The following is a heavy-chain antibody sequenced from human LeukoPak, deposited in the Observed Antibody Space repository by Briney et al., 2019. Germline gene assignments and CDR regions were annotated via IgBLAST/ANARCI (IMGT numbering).Heavy chain of an antibody. V-gene: IGHV1-2*02. Sequence: GASVKVSCKASGYTFTGYYMHWVRQAPGQGLEWMGWINPNSGGTNYALKFQGRVTMTRDTSICTAYMELSRLRSDDTAVYYCARDPAGPLIYFQHWGQGTLVTVSS. CDR3: ARDPAGPLIYFQH. J-gene: IGHJ1*01. CDR2: INPNSGGT. CDR1: GYTFTGYY. D-gene: IGHD6-19*01.